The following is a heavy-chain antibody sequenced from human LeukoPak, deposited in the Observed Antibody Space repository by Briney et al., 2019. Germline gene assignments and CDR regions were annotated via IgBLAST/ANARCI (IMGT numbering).Heavy chain of an antibody. D-gene: IGHD3-10*01. J-gene: IGHJ4*02. Sequence: GGSLRLSCAASGFTFSNYAMSWVRQAPGKGLEWVSAISGSGGSTYYADSVKGRFTISRDNSKNTLYLQMNSLRAEDTAVYYCAKDGGYYYGSGNDYWGQGTLVTVSS. V-gene: IGHV3-23*01. CDR3: AKDGGYYYGSGNDY. CDR2: ISGSGGST. CDR1: GFTFSNYA.